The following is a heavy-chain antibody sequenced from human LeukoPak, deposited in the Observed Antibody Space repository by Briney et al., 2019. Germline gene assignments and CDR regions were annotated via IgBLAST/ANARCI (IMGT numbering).Heavy chain of an antibody. V-gene: IGHV4-4*07. Sequence: SETLSLTCSVAGGSISGYYWTWIRHPAGKGLEWLGRVYTSGSTHDNPSLKTRLTMSVDTSKNQFSLKLSSVTAADTAVYYCARLITGTTTAFDIWGQGTMVTVSS. D-gene: IGHD1-7*01. J-gene: IGHJ3*02. CDR1: GGSISGYY. CDR2: VYTSGST. CDR3: ARLITGTTTAFDI.